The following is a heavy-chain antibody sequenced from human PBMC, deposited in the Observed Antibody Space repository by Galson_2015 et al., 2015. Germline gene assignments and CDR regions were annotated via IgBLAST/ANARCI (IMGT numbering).Heavy chain of an antibody. D-gene: IGHD6-13*01. CDR3: ARDKGYTFGHAFDI. Sequence: SLRLSCAASEFTFSTYGMHWVRQAPGKGLGWVALTWYDGSKKYYADSVKGQFTISRDNSENTLYLQMNSLTAEDTAVYYCARDKGYTFGHAFDIWGQGTMVTVSS. J-gene: IGHJ3*02. V-gene: IGHV3-33*01. CDR1: EFTFSTYG. CDR2: TWYDGSKK.